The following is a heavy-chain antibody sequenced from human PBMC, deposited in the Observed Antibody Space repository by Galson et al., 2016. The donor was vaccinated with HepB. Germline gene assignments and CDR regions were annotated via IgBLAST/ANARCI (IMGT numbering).Heavy chain of an antibody. CDR1: GITFSDSY. D-gene: IGHD6-19*01. J-gene: IGHJ4*02. CDR3: TQGIGWFEGNFAS. Sequence: SLRLSCAASGITFSDSYMTWIRQAPGKGLEWVSGISWNSDTIRYADSVKGRFTISRDNAKSSLYLQMNSLRPDDTALYYCTQGIGWFEGNFASWGQGSLVTVSS. CDR2: ISWNSDTI. V-gene: IGHV3-9*01.